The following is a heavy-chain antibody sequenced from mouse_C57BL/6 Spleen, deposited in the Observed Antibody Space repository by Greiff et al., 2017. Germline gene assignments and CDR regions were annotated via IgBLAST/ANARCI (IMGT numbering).Heavy chain of an antibody. J-gene: IGHJ3*01. CDR2: IYPGDGDT. D-gene: IGHD1-1*01. CDR3: ARLGYGSSSVFAY. V-gene: IGHV1-80*01. CDR1: GYAFSSYW. Sequence: QVQLQQSGAELVKPGASVKISCKASGYAFSSYWMNWVKQRPGKGLEWIGQIYPGDGDTNYNGKFKGKATLTADKSSSTAYMQLSSLTSEDSAVYFCARLGYGSSSVFAYWGQGTLVTVSA.